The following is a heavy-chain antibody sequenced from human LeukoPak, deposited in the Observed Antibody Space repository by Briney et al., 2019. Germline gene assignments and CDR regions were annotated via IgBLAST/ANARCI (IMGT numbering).Heavy chain of an antibody. D-gene: IGHD4-17*01. V-gene: IGHV3-43D*03. CDR3: AREGGYGDYLLDY. CDR1: GFTFDDYA. CDR2: ISWDGGST. J-gene: IGHJ4*02. Sequence: PGGSLRLSCAASGFTFDDYAMHWVRQAPGKGLEWVSLISWDGGSTYYADSVKGRFTISRDNSKNSLYLQMNSLRAEDTAVYYCAREGGYGDYLLDYWGQGTLVTVSS.